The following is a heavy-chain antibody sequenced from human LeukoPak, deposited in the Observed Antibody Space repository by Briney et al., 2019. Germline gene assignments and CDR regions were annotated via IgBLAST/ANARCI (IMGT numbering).Heavy chain of an antibody. CDR3: ARDILCSGGSCYSSYNWFDP. J-gene: IGHJ5*02. CDR2: ISSSSSYI. V-gene: IGHV3-21*01. D-gene: IGHD2-15*01. Sequence: GGSLRLSCAASGFTFSSYSMNWVRQAPGKGLEWVSSISSSSSYIYYADSVKGRFTIPRDNAKNSLYLQMNSLRAEDTAVYYCARDILCSGGSCYSSYNWFDPWGQGTLVTVSS. CDR1: GFTFSSYS.